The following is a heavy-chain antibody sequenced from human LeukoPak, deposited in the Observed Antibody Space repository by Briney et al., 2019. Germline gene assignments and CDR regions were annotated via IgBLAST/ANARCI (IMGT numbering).Heavy chain of an antibody. J-gene: IGHJ4*02. CDR3: ARDRRSGEDSNF. V-gene: IGHV4-59*01. D-gene: IGHD2-15*01. CDR2: IYYSGST. Sequence: SETLPLTCTVSGGSIRSYYWSWIRQPPGKGLEWIGYIYYSGSTNYNPTLKSRVTISVDTSKNQFYLKLSSVTAADTAVYYCARDRRSGEDSNFWGQGTLVTVSS. CDR1: GGSIRSYY.